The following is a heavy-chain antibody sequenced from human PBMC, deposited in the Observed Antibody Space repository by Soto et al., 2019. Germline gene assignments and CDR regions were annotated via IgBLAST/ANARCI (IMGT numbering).Heavy chain of an antibody. CDR2: INVNSKSV. CDR1: EFNFSTYN. Sequence: EVLLVESGGDLVQPGGSLRLSCVASEFNFSTYNMNWFRQAPGKGLEWVSYINVNSKSVYYAESVKGRFTISRDNARNSLYLQMNSLRDEDTAVYYCAKDDYEGDGFLWGQGTLVTVSS. J-gene: IGHJ4*02. CDR3: AKDDYEGDGFL. D-gene: IGHD3-22*01. V-gene: IGHV3-48*02.